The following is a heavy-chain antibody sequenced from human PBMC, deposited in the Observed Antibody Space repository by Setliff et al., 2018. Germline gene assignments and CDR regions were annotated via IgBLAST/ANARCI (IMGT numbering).Heavy chain of an antibody. D-gene: IGHD3-3*01. V-gene: IGHV1-3*04. J-gene: IGHJ6*03. CDR3: AGTYYNFWSGYYGYYYYYMDV. Sequence: ASVKVSCKASGYTFTNYAIHWVRQAPGQRPEWMGWINTGNANTKYSQKFQGRVTITRDTSTSTVYMELSSLRSEDTAVYYCAGTYYNFWSGYYGYYYYYMDVWGKGTTVTVS. CDR1: GYTFTNYA. CDR2: INTGNANT.